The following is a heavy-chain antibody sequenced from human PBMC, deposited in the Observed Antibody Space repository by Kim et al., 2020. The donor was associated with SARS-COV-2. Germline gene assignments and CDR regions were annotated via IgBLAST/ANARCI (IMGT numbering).Heavy chain of an antibody. CDR2: ISAYNGNT. D-gene: IGHD3-10*01. V-gene: IGHV1-18*01. Sequence: ASVKVSCKASGYTFTSYGISWVRQAPGQGLEWMGWISAYNGNTNYAQKLQGRVTMTTDTSTSTAYMELRSLRSDDTAVYYCARGSSLSGYYGSGTHLGGYWFDPWGQGTLVTVSS. CDR3: ARGSSLSGYYGSGTHLGGYWFDP. J-gene: IGHJ5*02. CDR1: GYTFTSYG.